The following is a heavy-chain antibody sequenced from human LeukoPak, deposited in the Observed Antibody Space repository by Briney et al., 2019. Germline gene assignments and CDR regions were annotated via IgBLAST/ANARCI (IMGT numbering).Heavy chain of an antibody. V-gene: IGHV3-48*03. CDR2: ISSSGSTI. Sequence: PGGSLRRSCAASGFTFSSYEMNWVREAPGKGQEWVSYISSSGSTIYYADSVKGRFTISRDNAKNSLYLQKKSLIVEDTADYYCAREKPELDYWGQGTLVTVSS. CDR1: GFTFSSYE. J-gene: IGHJ4*02. CDR3: AREKPELDY.